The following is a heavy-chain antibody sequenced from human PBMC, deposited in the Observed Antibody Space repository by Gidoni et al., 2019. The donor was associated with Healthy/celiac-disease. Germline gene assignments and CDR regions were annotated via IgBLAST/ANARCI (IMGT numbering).Heavy chain of an antibody. J-gene: IGHJ4*02. CDR3: ARLFGYSYGYAGY. CDR1: GGSTSSRSYY. Sequence: QLQLQESGPGLVKPSETLSLTCTVSGGSTSSRSYYWGWIRQPPGKGLEWIGSIYYSGSTYYNPSLKSRVTISVDTSKNQFSLKLSSVTATDTAVYYCARLFGYSYGYAGYWGQGTLVTVSS. V-gene: IGHV4-39*01. D-gene: IGHD5-18*01. CDR2: IYYSGST.